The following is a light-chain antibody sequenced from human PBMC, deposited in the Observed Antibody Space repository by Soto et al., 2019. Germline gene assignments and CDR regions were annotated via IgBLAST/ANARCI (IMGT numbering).Light chain of an antibody. Sequence: EIVITQSPATLSVSPGERATLSCRASQTVLSNLAWYQQKPGQAPRLLIYGASTRATGIPARFSGSGSGTEFTLTISSLKSEDFAVYHCQQYNNWTITFGQGTRLEIK. CDR2: GAS. CDR3: QQYNNWTIT. J-gene: IGKJ5*01. V-gene: IGKV3-15*01. CDR1: QTVLSN.